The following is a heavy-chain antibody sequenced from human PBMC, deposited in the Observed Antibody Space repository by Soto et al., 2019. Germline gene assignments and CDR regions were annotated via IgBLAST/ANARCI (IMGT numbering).Heavy chain of an antibody. CDR2: ISYDGSNK. CDR3: AREFNTMVRGVIMFHYYFDY. V-gene: IGHV3-30-3*01. Sequence: VGSLRLSCAASGFTFSSYAMHWVRQAPGKGLEWVAVISYDGSNKYYADSVKGRFTISRDNSKNTLYLQMNSLRAEDTAVYYCAREFNTMVRGVIMFHYYFDYWGQGTLVTVSS. D-gene: IGHD3-10*01. J-gene: IGHJ4*02. CDR1: GFTFSSYA.